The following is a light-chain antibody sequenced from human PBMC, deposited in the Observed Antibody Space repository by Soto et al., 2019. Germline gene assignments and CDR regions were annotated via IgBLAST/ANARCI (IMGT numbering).Light chain of an antibody. CDR3: ASYTSSSTLI. CDR1: SRDIGTYNY. V-gene: IGLV2-14*01. CDR2: GVT. J-gene: IGLJ1*01. Sequence: QSVLTQPASVSLPPAQSITISCTGTSRDIGTYNYVSWYQQHPGKAPKLMIYGVTSRPSGISDRFSGSKSGNTASLIISAVQAEDEADYFCASYTSSSTLIFGTGTKVTVL.